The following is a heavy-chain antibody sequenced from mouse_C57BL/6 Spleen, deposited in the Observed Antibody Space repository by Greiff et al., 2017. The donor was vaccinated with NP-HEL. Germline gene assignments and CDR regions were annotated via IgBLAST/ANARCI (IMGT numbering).Heavy chain of an antibody. CDR1: GFTFSSYT. CDR3: ARHELLRFDY. CDR2: ISGGGGNT. J-gene: IGHJ2*01. V-gene: IGHV5-9*01. D-gene: IGHD1-1*01. Sequence: EVKLVESGGGLVKPGGSLKLSCAASGFTFSSYTMSWVRQTPEKRLEWVATISGGGGNTYYPDSVKGRFTISRDNAKNTLYLQMSSLRSEETAWYYCARHELLRFDYWGQGTTLTVSS.